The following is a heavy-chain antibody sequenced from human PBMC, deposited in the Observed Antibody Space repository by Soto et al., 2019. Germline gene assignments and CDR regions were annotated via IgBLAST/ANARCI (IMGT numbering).Heavy chain of an antibody. CDR3: ARDDIRFDP. Sequence: SETLSLTCIVSCGSISSYYWSWIRQPPGKGLEWIGYIYYSGSTNYNPSLKSRVTISVETSKNQFSLKLSSVTAADTAVYYCARDDIRFDPWGQGTLVTVSS. J-gene: IGHJ5*02. CDR2: IYYSGST. CDR1: CGSISSYY. V-gene: IGHV4-59*01.